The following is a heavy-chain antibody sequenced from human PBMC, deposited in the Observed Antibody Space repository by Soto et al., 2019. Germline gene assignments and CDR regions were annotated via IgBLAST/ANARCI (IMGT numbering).Heavy chain of an antibody. CDR1: GFTFSSYS. Sequence: GGSLRLSFAASGFTFSSYSMNWFRQAPGKGLEWVSYISSSSSTIYYADSVKGRFTISRDNAKNSLYLQMNSLRDEDTAVYYCARDTPYSSSWYLDYYYGMDVWGQGTTVTVSS. D-gene: IGHD6-13*01. CDR2: ISSSSSTI. V-gene: IGHV3-48*02. J-gene: IGHJ6*02. CDR3: ARDTPYSSSWYLDYYYGMDV.